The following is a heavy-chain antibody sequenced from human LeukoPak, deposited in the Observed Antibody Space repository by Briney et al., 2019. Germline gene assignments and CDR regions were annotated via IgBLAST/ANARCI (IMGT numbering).Heavy chain of an antibody. CDR1: GFTFSDYY. CDR2: ISSSGSTI. V-gene: IGHV3-11*04. D-gene: IGHD3-3*01. CDR3: AGDRDYDFWSGYSNRIGWFDP. Sequence: GGSLRLSCAASGFTFSDYYMSWIRQAPGKGLEWVSYISSSGSTIYYADSVKGRFTISRDNAKNSLYLQMNSLRAEDTAVYYCAGDRDYDFWSGYSNRIGWFDPWGQGTLVTVSS. J-gene: IGHJ5*02.